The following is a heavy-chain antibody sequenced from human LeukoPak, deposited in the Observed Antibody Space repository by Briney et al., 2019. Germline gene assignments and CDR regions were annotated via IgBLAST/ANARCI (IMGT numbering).Heavy chain of an antibody. V-gene: IGHV1-69*04. CDR1: GGTFSGYA. CDR2: IIPIFGIA. Sequence: ASVKVSCKASGGTFSGYAISWVRQAPGQGLEWMGRIIPIFGIANYAQKFQGRVTITADKSTSTAYMELSSLRSEDTAVYYCAREYDFWSGYSHWGQGTLVTVSS. CDR3: AREYDFWSGYSH. J-gene: IGHJ4*02. D-gene: IGHD3-3*01.